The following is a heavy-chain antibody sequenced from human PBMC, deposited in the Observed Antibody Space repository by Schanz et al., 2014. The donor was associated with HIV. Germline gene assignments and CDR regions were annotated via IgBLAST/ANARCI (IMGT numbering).Heavy chain of an antibody. CDR2: INHSGST. CDR1: GGSLNGYY. D-gene: IGHD6-13*01. CDR3: AFSGPYSTSLPY. J-gene: IGHJ4*02. V-gene: IGHV4-34*01. Sequence: QVQLQQWGAGLLKPSETLSLTCAVYGGSLNGYYWTWIRQPPGKGLEWIGEINHSGSTNYNPSLKSRFTISIDTSKNQFSLKLSSVTAADTAVYYCAFSGPYSTSLPYWGQGALVTVSS.